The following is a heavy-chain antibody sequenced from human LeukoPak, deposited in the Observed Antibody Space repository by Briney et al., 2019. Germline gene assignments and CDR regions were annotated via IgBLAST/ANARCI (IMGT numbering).Heavy chain of an antibody. Sequence: ASVKVSCKTSGYSFTSQDMHWVRQAPGQSLEWMGCINPGNGDTKYSQEFQGRVTIARDTSATTAYMELSSLRSDDMAVYYCTLYNYWGQGTLVTVSS. V-gene: IGHV1-3*03. CDR3: TLYNY. CDR1: GYSFTSQD. D-gene: IGHD2-2*02. J-gene: IGHJ4*02. CDR2: INPGNGDT.